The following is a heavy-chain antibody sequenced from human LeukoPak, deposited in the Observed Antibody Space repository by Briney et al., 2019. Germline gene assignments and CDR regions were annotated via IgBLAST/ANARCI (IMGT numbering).Heavy chain of an antibody. CDR2: IYTSGST. J-gene: IGHJ5*02. CDR1: GGSISSYY. Sequence: PSETLSLTCTVSGGSISSYYWSWIRQPPGKGLEWIGYIYTSGSTNYNPSLKSRVTISVDTSKNQFSLKPSSVTAADTAVYYCARGRGAAAGTKNWFDPWGQGTLVTVSS. D-gene: IGHD6-13*01. V-gene: IGHV4-4*09. CDR3: ARGRGAAAGTKNWFDP.